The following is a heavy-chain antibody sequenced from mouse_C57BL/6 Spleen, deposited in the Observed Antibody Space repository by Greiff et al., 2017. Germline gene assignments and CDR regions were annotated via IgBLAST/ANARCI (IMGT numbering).Heavy chain of an antibody. V-gene: IGHV2-2*01. CDR1: GFSLTGYG. J-gene: IGHJ4*01. Sequence: VQLQQSGPGLVQPSQSLSITCTVSGFSLTGYGVHWVRQSPGKGLEWLGVIWSGGSTDDNAAFISRLSISKDNSKSQVFFKMNSLQADDTAIYYCARSPHGYYAMDYWGQGTSVTVSS. CDR3: ARSPHGYYAMDY. CDR2: IWSGGST.